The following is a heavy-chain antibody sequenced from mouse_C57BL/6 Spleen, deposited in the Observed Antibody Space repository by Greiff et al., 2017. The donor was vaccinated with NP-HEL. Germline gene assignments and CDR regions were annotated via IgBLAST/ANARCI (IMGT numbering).Heavy chain of an antibody. Sequence: VQLEQSGPELVKPGASVKISCKASGYSFTGYYMHWVKQSHGNILDWIGYIYPYNGVSSYNQKFKGKATLTVDKSSSTAYMELRSPTSEDSAVYYCAHLGSFYAMDYWGQGTSVTVSS. V-gene: IGHV1-31*01. CDR2: IYPYNGVS. CDR1: GYSFTGYY. D-gene: IGHD4-1*01. J-gene: IGHJ4*01. CDR3: AHLGSFYAMDY.